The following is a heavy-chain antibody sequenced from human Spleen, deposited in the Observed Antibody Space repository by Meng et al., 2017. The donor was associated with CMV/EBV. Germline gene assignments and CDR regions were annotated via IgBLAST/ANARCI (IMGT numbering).Heavy chain of an antibody. D-gene: IGHD3-3*01. CDR2: IRFDENNK. V-gene: IGHV3-30*02. J-gene: IGHJ3*02. CDR1: GFNFSSYG. Sequence: GESLKISCAASGFNFSSYGMHWVRQAPGKGLEWVAFIRFDENNKYYADSVKGRFTISRDNSKNTLYLQMNSLRAEDTAVYYCASHTYDFWSGYYDEAFDIWGQGTMVTVSS. CDR3: ASHTYDFWSGYYDEAFDI.